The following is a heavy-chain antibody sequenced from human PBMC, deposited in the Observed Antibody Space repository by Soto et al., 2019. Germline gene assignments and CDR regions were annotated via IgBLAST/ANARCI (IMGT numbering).Heavy chain of an antibody. J-gene: IGHJ4*02. CDR1: KLTVGSSY. V-gene: IGHV3-53*01. CDR2: IYSGGLT. CDR3: ASSAGFCSGGSCYDY. Sequence: LRLSCAASKLTVGSSYMTWVRQAPGKGLEWVSVIYSGGLTYYADSVKGRFTISRDTSKNTLYLQMNTLRADDTAVYYCASSAGFCSGGSCYDYWGQGTLVTVSS. D-gene: IGHD2-15*01.